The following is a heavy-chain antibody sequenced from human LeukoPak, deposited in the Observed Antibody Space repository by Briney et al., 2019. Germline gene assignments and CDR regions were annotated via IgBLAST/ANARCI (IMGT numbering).Heavy chain of an antibody. D-gene: IGHD1-14*01. Sequence: SETLSLTCTVSGGSISGSSYYWGWIRQPPGKGLEWIGSIYYSGSTYYNPSLKSRVTISVDTSKNQFSLKLSSVTAADMAVYYCARLTTYYYDYWGQGTLVTVSS. J-gene: IGHJ4*02. V-gene: IGHV4-39*07. CDR1: GGSISGSSYY. CDR3: ARLTTYYYDY. CDR2: IYYSGST.